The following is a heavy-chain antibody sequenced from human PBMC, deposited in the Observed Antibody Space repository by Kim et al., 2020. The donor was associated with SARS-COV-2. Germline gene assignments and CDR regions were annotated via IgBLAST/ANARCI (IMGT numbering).Heavy chain of an antibody. J-gene: IGHJ4*02. Sequence: SETLSLTCTVSGASITYYYWSWIRQSPGKGLEWIGNIYFSGNTNYNPSIQSRVTISLDTSKNQFSLKLTSVTAADTAVYYCAAEHYSQSITYYFDAWGLCTLVTVSS. CDR1: GASITYYY. D-gene: IGHD4-4*01. CDR3: AAEHYSQSITYYFDA. V-gene: IGHV4-59*01. CDR2: IYFSGNT.